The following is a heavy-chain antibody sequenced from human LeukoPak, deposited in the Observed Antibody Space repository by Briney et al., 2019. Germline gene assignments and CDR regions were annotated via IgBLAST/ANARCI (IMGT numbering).Heavy chain of an antibody. V-gene: IGHV4-39*07. CDR2: IYYSGST. CDR1: GGSISSSSYY. D-gene: IGHD5-24*01. J-gene: IGHJ4*02. Sequence: PSETLSLTCTVSGGSISSSSYYWGWIRQPPGKGLEWIGSIYYSGSTYYNPSLKSRVTISVDTSKNQFSLKLSSVTTADTAVYYCARGRDGYNSGYFDYWGQGTLVTVSS. CDR3: ARGRDGYNSGYFDY.